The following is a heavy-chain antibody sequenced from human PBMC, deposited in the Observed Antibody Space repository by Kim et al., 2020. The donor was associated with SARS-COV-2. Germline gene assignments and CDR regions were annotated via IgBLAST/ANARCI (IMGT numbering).Heavy chain of an antibody. J-gene: IGHJ4*02. D-gene: IGHD2-21*01. Sequence: SADSGKGRFTTSRNNGKNTLNLQMNRLRVEDTAVYYCGGDMTAFREEFDHWGQGTLVTVSS. CDR3: GGDMTAFREEFDH. V-gene: IGHV3-74*01.